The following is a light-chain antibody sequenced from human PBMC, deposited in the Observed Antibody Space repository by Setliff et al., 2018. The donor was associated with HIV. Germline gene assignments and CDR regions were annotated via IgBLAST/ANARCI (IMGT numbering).Light chain of an antibody. CDR3: ISFATGTTAFEI. J-gene: IGLJ2*01. CDR2: DVS. CDR1: SSDVGGYNY. Sequence: QSALTQPASVSGSPGQSITISCTGTSSDVGGYNYVSWYQQHPGKAPKLTIYDVSNRPSGVSNRFSGSKSGNTASLTISGLQAEDEADYYCISFATGTTAFEIFGGGTKVTVL. V-gene: IGLV2-14*03.